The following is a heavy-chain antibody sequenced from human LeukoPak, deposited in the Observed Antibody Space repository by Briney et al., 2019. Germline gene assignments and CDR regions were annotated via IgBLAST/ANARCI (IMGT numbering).Heavy chain of an antibody. CDR2: IWYDGSNK. V-gene: IGHV3-33*01. J-gene: IGHJ6*02. Sequence: GGSLRLSCAASGFTFSSYGMHWVRQAPGKGLEWVAVIWYDGSNKYYADSVKGRFTISRDNSKNTLYLQMNSLRAEDTAVYCCARDQRKYYYGSGSYFYYYYGMDVWGQGTMVTVSS. D-gene: IGHD3-10*01. CDR3: ARDQRKYYYGSGSYFYYYYGMDV. CDR1: GFTFSSYG.